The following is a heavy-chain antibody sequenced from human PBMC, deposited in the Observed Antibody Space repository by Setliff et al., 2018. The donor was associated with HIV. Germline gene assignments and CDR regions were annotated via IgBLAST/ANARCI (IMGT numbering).Heavy chain of an antibody. Sequence: PSETLSLTCTVSGVSTSSSSYYWGWIRQPPGKGLDWIGYVYYSGSTYYNPSLKSRLTISVDTSKNQFSLKLSSVTAADTAVYYCARPALGIGGGSRFDNWGQGTRVTVS. J-gene: IGHJ4*02. V-gene: IGHV4-39*01. CDR2: VYYSGST. D-gene: IGHD3-10*01. CDR1: GVSTSSSSYY. CDR3: ARPALGIGGGSRFDN.